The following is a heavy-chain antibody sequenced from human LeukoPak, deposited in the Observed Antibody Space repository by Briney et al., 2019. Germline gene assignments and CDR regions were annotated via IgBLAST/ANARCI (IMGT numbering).Heavy chain of an antibody. CDR2: ISYDGSNK. V-gene: IGHV3-30-3*01. Sequence: GSLRPSCAASGFTFSSYAMHWVRQAPGKGLEWVAVISYDGSNKYYADSVKGRFTISRGNSKNTLYLQMNSLRAEDTAVYYCARDGDCSGGSCGPWFDPWGQGTLVTVSS. CDR1: GFTFSSYA. CDR3: ARDGDCSGGSCGPWFDP. D-gene: IGHD2-15*01. J-gene: IGHJ5*02.